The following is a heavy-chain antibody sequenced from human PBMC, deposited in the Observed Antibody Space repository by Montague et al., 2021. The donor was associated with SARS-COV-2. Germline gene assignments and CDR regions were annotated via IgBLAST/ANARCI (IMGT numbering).Heavy chain of an antibody. Sequence: SETLSLTCTVSGGSVSSATYYWSWIRQPPGKGLEWIGSVHYTGTTSYNASLKSRLTISVDTSENQFSLKMTSVTASDTAVYYCARHRANAGSFDIWGQGTMVTVSS. V-gene: IGHV4-39*01. CDR3: ARHRANAGSFDI. D-gene: IGHD1-1*01. CDR2: VHYTGTT. J-gene: IGHJ3*02. CDR1: GGSVSSATYY.